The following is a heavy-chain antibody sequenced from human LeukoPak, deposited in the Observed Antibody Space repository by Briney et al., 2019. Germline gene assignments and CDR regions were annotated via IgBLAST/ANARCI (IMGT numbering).Heavy chain of an antibody. Sequence: SETLSLTCTVSGGSISSGSYYWSWIRQPAGKGLEWIVRIYTSGSTNYNPSLKSRVTISVDTSKNQFSLTLSSVTAADTAVYYCARDSSGDGYSSGYHWGQGTLVTVSS. J-gene: IGHJ5*02. CDR2: IYTSGST. CDR3: ARDSSGDGYSSGYH. V-gene: IGHV4-61*02. CDR1: GGSISSGSYY. D-gene: IGHD6-25*01.